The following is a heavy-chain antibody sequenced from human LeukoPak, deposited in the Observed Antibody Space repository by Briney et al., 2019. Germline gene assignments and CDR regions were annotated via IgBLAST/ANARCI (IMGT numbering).Heavy chain of an antibody. Sequence: ASVKVSCKASGYTFTSYDINWVRQATAQGLEWMGWMSPNSGNTGYAQKFQGRVTMTRNTSISTAYMELSSLRSEDTAVYYCASARGVVVGARYFDYWGQGTLVTVSS. CDR2: MSPNSGNT. V-gene: IGHV1-8*01. CDR3: ASARGVVVGARYFDY. J-gene: IGHJ4*02. D-gene: IGHD1-26*01. CDR1: GYTFTSYD.